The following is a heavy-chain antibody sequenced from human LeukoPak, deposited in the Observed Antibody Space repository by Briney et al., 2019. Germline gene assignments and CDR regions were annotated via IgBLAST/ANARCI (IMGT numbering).Heavy chain of an antibody. CDR1: GGSISSSSYY. V-gene: IGHV4-39*07. J-gene: IGHJ4*02. Sequence: SETLSLTCTVSGGSISSSSYYWGWIRQPPGKGLEWIGSIYYSGSTYYNPSLKSRVTISVDTSKNQFSLKLSSVTAADTAVYYCAREAITMVRGVKDWGQGTLVTVSS. CDR2: IYYSGST. CDR3: AREAITMVRGVKD. D-gene: IGHD3-10*01.